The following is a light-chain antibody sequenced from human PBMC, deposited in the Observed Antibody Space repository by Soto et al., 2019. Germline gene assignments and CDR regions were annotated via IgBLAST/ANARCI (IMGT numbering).Light chain of an antibody. V-gene: IGKV3-20*01. J-gene: IGKJ1*01. CDR1: QSVISSY. CDR2: GAS. Sequence: EIWLTQSPGTLSLSPGERATLSCRASQSVISSYLACYQEKPGQAPRLLIYGASSRATGIPDRFSGSGSGKDFTLTISRLEPEDFAVYYCQEYGSSPGTFGQGTKVDIK. CDR3: QEYGSSPGT.